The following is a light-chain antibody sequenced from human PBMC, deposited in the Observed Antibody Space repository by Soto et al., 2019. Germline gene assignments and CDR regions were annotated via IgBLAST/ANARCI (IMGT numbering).Light chain of an antibody. V-gene: IGKV1-39*01. CDR2: AAS. CDR3: QQSYSTPRT. CDR1: QSISSY. J-gene: IGKJ1*01. Sequence: DIPMTQSPSSLSASVGDRVTITGRASQSISSYLNWYQQKPGKAPKLLIYAASSLQSGVPSRFSGSGSGTDFTLTISSLQPEDFATYYCQQSYSTPRTFGQGTKVDIK.